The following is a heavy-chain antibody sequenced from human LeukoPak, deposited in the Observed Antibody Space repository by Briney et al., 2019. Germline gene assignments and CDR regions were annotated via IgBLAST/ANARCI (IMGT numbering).Heavy chain of an antibody. J-gene: IGHJ5*02. V-gene: IGHV3-73*01. CDR3: TRALPNSSSWSRWFDP. D-gene: IGHD6-13*01. CDR2: IRSKANSYAT. Sequence: GGSLRLSCAASGFTFSGSAMHWVRQASGKGREWVGRIRSKANSYATAYAASVKGRFTISRDDSKNTAYLQMNSLKTEDTAVYYCTRALPNSSSWSRWFDPWGQGTLVTVSS. CDR1: GFTFSGSA.